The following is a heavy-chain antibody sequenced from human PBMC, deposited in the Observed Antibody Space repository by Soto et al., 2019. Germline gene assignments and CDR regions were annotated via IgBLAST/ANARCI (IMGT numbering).Heavy chain of an antibody. CDR3: AREVGTSGYDY. D-gene: IGHD2-2*01. J-gene: IGHJ4*02. V-gene: IGHV4-4*02. CDR1: GGSISTSNW. Sequence: QVQLQESGPGLVKPSGTLSLTCVVSGGSISTSNWWSWVRQPPGKGLEWFGEVYHSGSINYSPSLTSRLTISVDKSKNQFSLKLRSVTAADTAVYYCAREVGTSGYDYWGQGTLVTVSS. CDR2: VYHSGSI.